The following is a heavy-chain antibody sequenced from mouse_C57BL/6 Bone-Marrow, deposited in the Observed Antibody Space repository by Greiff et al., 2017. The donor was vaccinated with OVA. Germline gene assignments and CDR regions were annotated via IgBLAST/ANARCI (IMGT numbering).Heavy chain of an antibody. CDR2: IDPETGGT. CDR3: TIPYYGSSYGYFDV. D-gene: IGHD1-1*01. CDR1: GYTFTDYE. V-gene: IGHV1-15*01. J-gene: IGHJ1*03. Sequence: QVQLQQSGAELVRPGASVTLSCKASGYTFTDYEMHWVKQTPVHGLEWIGAIDPETGGTAYNQKFKGKAILTADKSSSTAYMELRSLTSEDSAVYDGTIPYYGSSYGYFDVWGTGTTVTVSS.